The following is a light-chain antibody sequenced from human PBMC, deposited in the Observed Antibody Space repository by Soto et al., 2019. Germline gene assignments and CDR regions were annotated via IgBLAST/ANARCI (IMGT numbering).Light chain of an antibody. CDR3: HQYTSWPRGT. CDR2: GAS. Sequence: EIMMTQSPGTLSVSPGEGATLSCTASQSVNLHLAWYQQKPGQPPRLLLYGASTRATGIPVRFRGSGSGTEVTLAVSSLQSDDAAVYYCHQYTSWPRGTFGPVTNVYIK. CDR1: QSVNLH. V-gene: IGKV3-15*01. J-gene: IGKJ3*01.